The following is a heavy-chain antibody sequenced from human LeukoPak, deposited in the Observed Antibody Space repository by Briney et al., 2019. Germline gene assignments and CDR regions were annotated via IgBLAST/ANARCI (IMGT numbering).Heavy chain of an antibody. Sequence: GGSLRLSCAASGFTFSSYGMHWDRQAPGKGLEWVAVISYDGSNKYYADSVKGRFTISRDNSKNTLYLQMNSLRAEDTAVYYCAKGSLGGAAMVTDYWGQGTLVTVSS. J-gene: IGHJ4*02. CDR1: GFTFSSYG. CDR3: AKGSLGGAAMVTDY. CDR2: ISYDGSNK. D-gene: IGHD5-18*01. V-gene: IGHV3-30*18.